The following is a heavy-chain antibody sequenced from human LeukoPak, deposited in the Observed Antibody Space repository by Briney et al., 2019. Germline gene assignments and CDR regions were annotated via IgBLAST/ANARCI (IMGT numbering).Heavy chain of an antibody. V-gene: IGHV4-31*03. CDR1: GGSISSGGYY. Sequence: SQTLSLTCTVSGGSISSGGYYWSWIRQHPGKGLEWIGYIYCSGSTYYNPSLKSRVTISVDTSKNQFSLKLSSVTAADTAVYYCARDNHGYYDFWSGYYGYYYYYMDVWGKGTTVTVSS. J-gene: IGHJ6*03. CDR2: IYCSGST. D-gene: IGHD3-3*01. CDR3: ARDNHGYYDFWSGYYGYYYYYMDV.